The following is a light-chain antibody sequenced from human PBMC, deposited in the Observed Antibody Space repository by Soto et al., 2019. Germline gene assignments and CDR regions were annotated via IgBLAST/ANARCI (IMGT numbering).Light chain of an antibody. Sequence: DIKMTQSPSSLSESVGDRVTITCQASQVISNYLNWYHQKPGKAPKLLIYDASNLETGVPSRFSGSGSGTDFTFTISSLQPEDIATYYCQQYDNLPLTFGGGTKVEIK. CDR2: DAS. CDR1: QVISNY. V-gene: IGKV1-33*01. J-gene: IGKJ4*01. CDR3: QQYDNLPLT.